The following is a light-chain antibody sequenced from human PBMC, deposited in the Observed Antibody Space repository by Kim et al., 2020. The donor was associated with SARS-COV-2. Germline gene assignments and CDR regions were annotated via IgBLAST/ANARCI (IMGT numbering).Light chain of an antibody. V-gene: IGKV3-15*01. CDR3: QQYKNWPPWT. J-gene: IGKJ1*01. CDR1: QSVASD. CDR2: GAS. Sequence: PGERAPLSCRASQSVASDLAWYQQKSGQPPRLLIYGASIRATGVPARFRGSGSGTEFTLTISNLQSEDFGVYYCQQYKNWPPWTFGQGTKVDIK.